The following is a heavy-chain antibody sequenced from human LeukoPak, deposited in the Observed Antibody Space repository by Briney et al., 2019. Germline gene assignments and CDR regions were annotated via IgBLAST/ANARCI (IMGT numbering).Heavy chain of an antibody. CDR3: ARVDVVVIYPLV. V-gene: IGHV1-2*02. CDR1: GYTFTSYY. CDR2: INPNSGGT. Sequence: ASVKVSCKASGYTFTSYYMHWVRQAPGQGLEWMGWINPNSGGTNYAQKFQGRVTMTRDTSISTAYMELSRLRSDDTAVYYCARVDVVVIYPLVWGQGTLVTVSS. J-gene: IGHJ4*02. D-gene: IGHD2-21*01.